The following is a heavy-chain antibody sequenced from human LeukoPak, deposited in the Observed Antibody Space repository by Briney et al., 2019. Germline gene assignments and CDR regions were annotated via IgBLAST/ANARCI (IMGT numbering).Heavy chain of an antibody. D-gene: IGHD3-16*02. Sequence: GGSLRLSCAASGFTFSSYSMNWVRQAPGKGLEWVSSISSSSSCIYYADSVKGRFTISRDNAKNSLYLQMNSLRAEDTAVYFCAREEHYRRYFALWGRGTLVTVSS. V-gene: IGHV3-21*01. CDR2: ISSSSSCI. J-gene: IGHJ2*01. CDR3: AREEHYRRYFAL. CDR1: GFTFSSYS.